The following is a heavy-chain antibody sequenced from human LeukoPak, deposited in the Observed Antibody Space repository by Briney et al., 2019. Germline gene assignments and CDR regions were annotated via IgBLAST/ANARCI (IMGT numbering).Heavy chain of an antibody. CDR3: ARTPAYYDILTGYYPQGWFDP. CDR2: IYYSGST. D-gene: IGHD3-9*01. Sequence: PSETLSLTCTVSGGSISSYYWSWIRQPPGKGLEWIGYIYYSGSTNYNPSLKSRVTISVDTSKNQFSLKLSSVTAADTAVYYCARTPAYYDILTGYYPQGWFDPWGQGTLVTVSS. V-gene: IGHV4-59*08. CDR1: GGSISSYY. J-gene: IGHJ5*02.